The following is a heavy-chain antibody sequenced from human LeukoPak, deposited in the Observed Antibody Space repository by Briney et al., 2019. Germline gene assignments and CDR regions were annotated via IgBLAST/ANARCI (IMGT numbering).Heavy chain of an antibody. V-gene: IGHV1-8*01. J-gene: IGHJ4*02. Sequence: ASVKVSCRASGYTFTSYDINWVRRATGQGLERMGWMNPNSGNTGSAQKFQGRVSMTRNTSISTAYMELSSLRSEDTAVYYCAKGGVGVTPEFDYWGQGTLVTVSS. CDR1: GYTFTSYD. CDR2: MNPNSGNT. D-gene: IGHD1-26*01. CDR3: AKGGVGVTPEFDY.